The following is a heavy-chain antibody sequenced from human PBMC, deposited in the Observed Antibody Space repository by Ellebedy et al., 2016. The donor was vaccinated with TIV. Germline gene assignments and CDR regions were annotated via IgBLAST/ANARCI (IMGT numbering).Heavy chain of an antibody. J-gene: IGHJ4*02. CDR3: ARMGDYGDYVGY. D-gene: IGHD4-17*01. Sequence: SETLSLXXTVSGGSISSYYWSWIRQPPGKGLEWIGYIYYSGSTNYNPSLKSRVTISVDTSKNQFSLKLSSVIAADTAVYYCARMGDYGDYVGYWGQGTLVTVSS. V-gene: IGHV4-59*01. CDR2: IYYSGST. CDR1: GGSISSYY.